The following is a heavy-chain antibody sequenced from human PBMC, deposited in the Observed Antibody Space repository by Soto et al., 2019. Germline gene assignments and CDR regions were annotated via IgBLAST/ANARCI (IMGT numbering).Heavy chain of an antibody. D-gene: IGHD6-13*01. CDR2: INHSGST. CDR3: ARGIGSSWFGPPYCYYGMDV. J-gene: IGHJ6*02. CDR1: GGSFSGYY. Sequence: PSETLSLTCAVYGGSFSGYYWSWIRQPPGKGLEWIGEINHSGSTNYNPSLKSRVTISVDTSKNQFSLKLSSVTAADTAVYYCARGIGSSWFGPPYCYYGMDVWGQGTTVTVSS. V-gene: IGHV4-34*01.